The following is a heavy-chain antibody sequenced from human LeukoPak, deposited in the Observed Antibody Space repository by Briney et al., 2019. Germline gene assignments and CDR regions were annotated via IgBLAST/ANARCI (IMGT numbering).Heavy chain of an antibody. CDR2: ISGSSGSI. J-gene: IGHJ4*02. CDR1: GFTFSRYS. V-gene: IGHV3-48*01. D-gene: IGHD6-19*01. CDR3: AKVTSSGWYADY. Sequence: GGSLRLSCAASGFTFSRYSMNWVRQAPGKGLEWVSYISGSSGSIHYADSVKGRFTISRDNSKNTLYLQMNSLRAEDTAIYYCAKVTSSGWYADYWGQGTLVTVSS.